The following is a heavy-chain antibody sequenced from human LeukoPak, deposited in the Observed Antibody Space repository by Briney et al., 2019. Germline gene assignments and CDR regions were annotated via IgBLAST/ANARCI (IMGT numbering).Heavy chain of an antibody. CDR1: GFTFGSYW. CDR2: IKDDGSKE. Sequence: GGSLRLSCEASGFTFGSYWMSWVRQAPGKGLEWVANIKDDGSKEYYVDSVRGRFISARDNAKSSLYLQMNSLRVDDTAVYYCARDNYADYAKDSWGQGTLVTVSS. J-gene: IGHJ5*01. D-gene: IGHD4-17*01. CDR3: ARDNYADYAKDS. V-gene: IGHV3-7*01.